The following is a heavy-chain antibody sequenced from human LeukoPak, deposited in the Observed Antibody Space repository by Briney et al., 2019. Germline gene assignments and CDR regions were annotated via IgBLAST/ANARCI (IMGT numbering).Heavy chain of an antibody. CDR1: GFTFSSYG. D-gene: IGHD4-23*01. Sequence: GGSLRLSCAASGFTFSSYGMHWVRQAPGKGLEWVAVIWYDGSNKYYADSVKGRFTISRDNSKNTLYLQMNSLRAEDTAVYYCAKVQGDDTVLIDYWGQGTLVTVSS. V-gene: IGHV3-30*02. CDR3: AKVQGDDTVLIDY. CDR2: IWYDGSNK. J-gene: IGHJ4*02.